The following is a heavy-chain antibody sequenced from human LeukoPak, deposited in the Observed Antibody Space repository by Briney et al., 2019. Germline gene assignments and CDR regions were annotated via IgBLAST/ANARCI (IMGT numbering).Heavy chain of an antibody. CDR1: GGSFSGYY. V-gene: IGHV4-34*01. J-gene: IGHJ4*02. CDR2: INHSGST. D-gene: IGHD4-17*01. Sequence: SETLSLTCAVYGGSFSGYYWSWIRQPPGKGLEWIGEINHSGSTNYNPSLKSRVTISVDTSKNHFSLKLSSVTAADTAVYYCARSSAPPNFYGDYEEPPFYFDYWGQGTLVTVSS. CDR3: ARSSAPPNFYGDYEEPPFYFDY.